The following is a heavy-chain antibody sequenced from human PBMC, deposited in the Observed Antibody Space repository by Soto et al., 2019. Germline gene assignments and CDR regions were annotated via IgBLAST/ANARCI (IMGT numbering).Heavy chain of an antibody. CDR2: ISWNSGTI. J-gene: IGHJ4*02. D-gene: IGHD3-10*01. Sequence: EVQLVESGGGLVQPGRSLRVSCAASGFTFDEYAMHWVRQAPGKGLEWVSGISWNSGTIHYADSVRGRFTVSRENARNSLYLQMNSLRDEDTALYYCGKDIDDYYGSGRIDYWGQGTPVTVSS. CDR3: GKDIDDYYGSGRIDY. CDR1: GFTFDEYA. V-gene: IGHV3-9*01.